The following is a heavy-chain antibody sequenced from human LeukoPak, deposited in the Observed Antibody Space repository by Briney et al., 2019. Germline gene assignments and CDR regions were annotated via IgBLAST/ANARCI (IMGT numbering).Heavy chain of an antibody. Sequence: SETLSLTCTVSGYSINSEDYWGWVRQTPEKGLEWIGSFYHRGSYYNPSLKSRITLLLDISKNQFSLKLSSVTAADTAVFYCARAAAPTYFFDYWGQGTLVTVSS. CDR3: ARAAAPTYFFDY. J-gene: IGHJ4*02. D-gene: IGHD6-13*01. CDR2: FYHRGS. V-gene: IGHV4-38-2*02. CDR1: GYSINSEDY.